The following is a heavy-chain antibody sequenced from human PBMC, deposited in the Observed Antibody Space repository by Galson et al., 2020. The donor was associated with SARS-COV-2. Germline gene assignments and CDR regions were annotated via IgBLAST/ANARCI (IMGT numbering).Heavy chain of an antibody. CDR2: IYPGDSYT. CDR3: ARHGASSGWYEGIDF. D-gene: IGHD6-19*01. CDR1: GYSFTNYW. Sequence: GESLKISCQGSGYSFTNYWVGWLRQMPGKGLEWMGVIYPGDSYTIYSPSFQGQVAISADKSISTAYLQWSSLKASDTAIYYCARHGASSGWYEGIDFWGQGTLVTVSS. J-gene: IGHJ4*02. V-gene: IGHV5-51*01.